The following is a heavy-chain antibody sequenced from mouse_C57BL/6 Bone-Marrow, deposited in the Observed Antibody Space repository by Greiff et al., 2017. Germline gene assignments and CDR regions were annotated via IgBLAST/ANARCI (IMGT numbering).Heavy chain of an antibody. CDR1: GYTFTDYY. CDR2: INPNNGGT. CDR3: ARRDGYYAMDY. D-gene: IGHD2-3*01. J-gene: IGHJ4*01. Sequence: EVQLQQSGPELVKPGASVKISCKASGYTFTDYYMNWVKQSHGKSLEWIGDINPNNGGTSYNQKFKGKATLTVDKSSSTAYMELRRLTSEDSAVYYCARRDGYYAMDYWGQGTSVTVSS. V-gene: IGHV1-26*01.